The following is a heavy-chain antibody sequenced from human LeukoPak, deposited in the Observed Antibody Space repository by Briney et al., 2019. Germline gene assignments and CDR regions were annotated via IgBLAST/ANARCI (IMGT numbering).Heavy chain of an antibody. D-gene: IGHD4-17*01. V-gene: IGHV4-38-2*01. Sequence: SETLSLTCAVSGYSISSGYYWGWIRQPPGKGLEWIGSIYHSGSTYYNPSIKSRVTISVDTSKNQFSLKLSSVTAAETAVYYCARGGEDDYGDLYYFDYWGQGTLVTVSS. CDR3: ARGGEDDYGDLYYFDY. CDR2: IYHSGST. J-gene: IGHJ4*02. CDR1: GYSISSGYY.